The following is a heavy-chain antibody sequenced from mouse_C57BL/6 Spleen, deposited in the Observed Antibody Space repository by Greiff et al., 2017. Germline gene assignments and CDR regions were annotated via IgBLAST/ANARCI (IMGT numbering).Heavy chain of an antibody. J-gene: IGHJ2*01. CDR1: GYTFTSYW. Sequence: QVQLQQPGAELVRPGSSVKLSCKASGYTFTSYWMHWVKQRPIQGLEWIGNIDPSDSETHYNQKFKDKATLTVDKSSSTASMQLRSLTSEDSAVYYCARDSSGLDYWGQGTTLTVSS. CDR3: ARDSSGLDY. CDR2: IDPSDSET. V-gene: IGHV1-52*01. D-gene: IGHD3-2*02.